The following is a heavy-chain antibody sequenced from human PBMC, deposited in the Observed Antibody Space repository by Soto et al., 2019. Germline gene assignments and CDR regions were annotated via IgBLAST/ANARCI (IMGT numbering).Heavy chain of an antibody. CDR3: ASAPFGVVLVSQWFDP. CDR1: GFAFSNYW. J-gene: IGHJ5*02. D-gene: IGHD3-3*01. V-gene: IGHV3-7*01. Sequence: EVQLVESGGGLVQPGGSLRLPCAASGFAFSNYWMSWLRQAPGKGLEWVANINHDGNEKYYVDSMKGRFTVSRDNTKKSLYLQMNSLRAEDTAVYYCASAPFGVVLVSQWFDPWGQGTLVTVSS. CDR2: INHDGNEK.